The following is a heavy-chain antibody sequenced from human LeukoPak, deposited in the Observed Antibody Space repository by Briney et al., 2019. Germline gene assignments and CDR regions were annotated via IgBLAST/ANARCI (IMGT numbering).Heavy chain of an antibody. J-gene: IGHJ4*02. V-gene: IGHV5-51*01. Sequence: ESLKISCKASGYTFTNYWIGWVRQMPGKGLEWMGILYPGDSDTRYSPSFQGQVTISADKSISTAYLQWSSLKASDTAIYYCARPAYSSSSYYFDYWGQGTLVTVSS. CDR3: ARPAYSSSSYYFDY. CDR1: GYTFTNYW. CDR2: LYPGDSDT. D-gene: IGHD6-6*01.